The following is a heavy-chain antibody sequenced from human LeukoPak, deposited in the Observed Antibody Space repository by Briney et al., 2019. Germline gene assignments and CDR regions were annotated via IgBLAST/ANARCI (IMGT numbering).Heavy chain of an antibody. CDR1: GFTFSNYG. J-gene: IGHJ3*02. CDR3: ARDLEDSSPFGAFDM. V-gene: IGHV3-33*01. D-gene: IGHD3-22*01. CDR2: IWFDGIKK. Sequence: GGSLRLSCAASGFTFSNYGMHWVRQVPGKGLEWVAAIWFDGIKKYYADSVRGRLTISRDNSKNTLYLQVNSLRAEDTAVYYCARDLEDSSPFGAFDMWGQGTMVTVSS.